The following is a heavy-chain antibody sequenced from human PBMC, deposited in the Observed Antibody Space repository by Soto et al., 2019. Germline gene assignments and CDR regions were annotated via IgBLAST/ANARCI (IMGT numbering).Heavy chain of an antibody. Sequence: EVQLVESGGGLVQPGGSLRLSCAASGFTFGSYWMSWVRHAPGRGLDWVANIKEYGSDKYYLDSVKGRFTISRHNDKNSLYLHMYSLRAEDTAVYHCARGGRSDSHVIFPTDYWGQGTLVTVSS. D-gene: IGHD3-22*01. J-gene: IGHJ4*02. CDR3: ARGGRSDSHVIFPTDY. CDR1: GFTFGSYW. CDR2: IKEYGSDK. V-gene: IGHV3-7*04.